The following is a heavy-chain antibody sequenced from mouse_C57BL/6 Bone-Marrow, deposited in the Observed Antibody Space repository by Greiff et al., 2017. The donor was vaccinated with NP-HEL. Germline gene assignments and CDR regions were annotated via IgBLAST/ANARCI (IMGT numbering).Heavy chain of an antibody. CDR2: ISNGGGST. V-gene: IGHV5-12*01. J-gene: IGHJ1*03. CDR1: GFTFSDYY. Sequence: EVQRVESGGGLVQPGGSLKLSCAASGFTFSDYYMYWVRQTPEKRLEWVAYISNGGGSTYYPDTVKGRFTISRDNAKNTLYLHMSRLKSEDTAMYYCARPRYGSSYWYFDVWGTGTTVTVSS. CDR3: ARPRYGSSYWYFDV. D-gene: IGHD1-1*01.